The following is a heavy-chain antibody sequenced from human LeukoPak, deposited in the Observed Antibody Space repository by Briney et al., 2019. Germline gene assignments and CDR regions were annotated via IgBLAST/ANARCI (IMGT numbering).Heavy chain of an antibody. CDR2: IKSDSTTI. CDR3: ARGTPWAFDI. D-gene: IGHD2-15*01. J-gene: IGHJ3*02. V-gene: IGHV3-48*02. CDR1: RFTFSSHC. Sequence: GGSLLISCSASRFTFSSHCMNWFRQAPGEGVECVSYIKSDSTTIDYADSLRGRFTIYRDNTKNSLYLQMNSLRDEDTAVYYCARGTPWAFDIWGQGTMVTVSS.